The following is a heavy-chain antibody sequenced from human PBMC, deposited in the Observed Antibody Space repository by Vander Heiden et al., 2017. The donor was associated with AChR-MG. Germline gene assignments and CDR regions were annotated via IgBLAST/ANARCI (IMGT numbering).Heavy chain of an antibody. CDR1: GFTFSTYA. V-gene: IGHV3-21*01. D-gene: IGHD2-21*01. J-gene: IGHJ4*02. CDR3: ARDERSCGGCCCPPSDY. CDR2: IRRGSKYI. Sequence: EVQLVESGGGLVKPGGSLRLSCAGSGFTFSTYAMSWFRQAPGKGLEWVSAIRRGSKYINYGDSLKGRFNNSKDNAKNSLYLQINSLGVEDTALYYRARDERSCGGCCCPPSDYWGQGTLVTVSS.